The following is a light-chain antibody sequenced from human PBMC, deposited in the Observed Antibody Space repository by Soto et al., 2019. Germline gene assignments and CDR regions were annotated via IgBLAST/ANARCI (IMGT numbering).Light chain of an antibody. V-gene: IGKV3-11*01. J-gene: IGKJ5*01. CDR2: DAS. CDR3: QQRNVWPPIT. CDR1: QSVRTS. Sequence: ELVLTQSPGILSLSPGERATLSCRASQSVRTSLAWYQHKPGQAPRLVIYDASLRANGVPARFGGSGSGTDFTLTINSLEPEDFAVYYCQQRNVWPPITVGQGTRLEIK.